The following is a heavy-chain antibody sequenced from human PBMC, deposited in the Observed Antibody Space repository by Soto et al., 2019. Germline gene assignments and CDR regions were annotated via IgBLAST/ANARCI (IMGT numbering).Heavy chain of an antibody. V-gene: IGHV3-30*18. CDR2: ITYDGSFQ. CDR1: GFNFDNYG. D-gene: IGHD1-7*01. CDR3: AKDRVGGTFYTPLAF. Sequence: GGSLRLSCQASGFNFDNYGMHWVRQAPGKGLEWVAVITYDGSFQYYADSVKGRFTISRDNSKNTLSLHLNTLKPEDAAVYHCAKDRVGGTFYTPLAFWGQGTLVTVSS. J-gene: IGHJ4*02.